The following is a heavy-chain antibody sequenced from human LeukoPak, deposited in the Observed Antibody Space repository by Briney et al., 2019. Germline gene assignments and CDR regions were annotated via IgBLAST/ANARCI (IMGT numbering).Heavy chain of an antibody. CDR2: IYHSGST. CDR3: ARPAGDFWSGYFFGY. J-gene: IGHJ4*02. CDR1: GYSISSGYY. D-gene: IGHD3-3*01. V-gene: IGHV4-38-2*02. Sequence: SETLSLTCTVSGYSISSGYYWGWIRQPPGKGLEWIGSIYHSGSTYYNPSLKSRVTISVDTSKNQFSLKLSSVTAADTAVYYCARPAGDFWSGYFFGYWGRGTLVTVSS.